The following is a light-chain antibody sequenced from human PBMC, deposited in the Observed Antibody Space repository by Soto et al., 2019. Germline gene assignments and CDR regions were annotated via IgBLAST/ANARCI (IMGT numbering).Light chain of an antibody. Sequence: QAVVTQEPSLTVSPGGTVTLTCGSSTGAVTSGHYPYWFQQKPGQAPRSLICDTDNKHSWTPARFSGSLLGGKAALTLSGAQPEDEAEYYCLLSYSGARVFGGGTKL. V-gene: IGLV7-46*01. CDR3: LLSYSGARV. CDR2: DTD. CDR1: TGAVTSGHY. J-gene: IGLJ2*01.